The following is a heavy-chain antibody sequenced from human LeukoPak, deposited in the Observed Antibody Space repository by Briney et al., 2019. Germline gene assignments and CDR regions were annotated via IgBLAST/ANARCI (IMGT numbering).Heavy chain of an antibody. V-gene: IGHV1-8*03. D-gene: IGHD3-3*02. Sequence: ASVKVSCKASGYTFTSYAMNWVRQATGQGLEWMGWMNPNSGNTGYAQKFQGRVTITRNTSISTAYMELSSLRSEDTAVYYCARALRARQPYLIYYFDYWGQGTLVTVSS. CDR2: MNPNSGNT. CDR3: ARALRARQPYLIYYFDY. J-gene: IGHJ4*02. CDR1: GYTFTSYA.